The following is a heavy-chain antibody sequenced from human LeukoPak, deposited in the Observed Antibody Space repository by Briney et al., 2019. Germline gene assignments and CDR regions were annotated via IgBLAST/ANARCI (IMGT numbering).Heavy chain of an antibody. CDR3: ARDGGYCSSTSCYYGIDY. CDR1: GFTFSSYA. Sequence: GGSLRLSCAASGFTFSSYAMSWVRQAPGKGLEWVSSISSSSSYIYYADSVKGRFTISRDNAKNSLYLQMNSLRAEDTAVYYCARDGGYCSSTSCYYGIDYWGQGTLVTVSS. V-gene: IGHV3-21*01. J-gene: IGHJ4*02. D-gene: IGHD2-2*01. CDR2: ISSSSSYI.